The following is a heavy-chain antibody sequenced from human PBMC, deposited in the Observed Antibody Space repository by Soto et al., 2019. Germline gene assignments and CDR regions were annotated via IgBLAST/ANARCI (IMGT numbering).Heavy chain of an antibody. Sequence: QVQLQESGPGLVKPSETLSVTCTVSGGSISSSYWSWIRQPPGKGLEWIGYVYYSGSTNYNPSLKSRFTISIDTSKPPSALKLSSVPPADTAVYYCARVTGEDSGGSPTRSGMDVWGQGTTVTVSS. CDR2: VYYSGST. J-gene: IGHJ6*02. V-gene: IGHV4-59*01. CDR1: GGSISSSY. CDR3: ARVTGEDSGGSPTRSGMDV. D-gene: IGHD2-15*01.